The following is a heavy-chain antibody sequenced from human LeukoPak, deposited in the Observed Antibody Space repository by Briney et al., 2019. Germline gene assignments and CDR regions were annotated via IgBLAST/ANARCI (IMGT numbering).Heavy chain of an antibody. CDR1: GYTLTELS. D-gene: IGHD6-6*01. CDR2: FDPEDGET. J-gene: IGHJ3*02. CDR3: ATQTAARLNLVVGAFDI. Sequence: ASVKVSCKVSGYTLTELSMHWVRQAPGKGLEWMGGFDPEDGETIYAQKFQGRVTMTEDTSTDTAYMELSSPRSEDTAVYYCATQTAARLNLVVGAFDIWGQGTMVTVSS. V-gene: IGHV1-24*01.